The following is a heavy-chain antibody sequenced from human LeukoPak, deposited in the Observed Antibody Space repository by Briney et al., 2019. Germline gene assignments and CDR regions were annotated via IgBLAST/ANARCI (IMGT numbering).Heavy chain of an antibody. V-gene: IGHV3-7*01. Sequence: PGGSLRLSCAASGFTFSSYWMSWVRQAQGKGLEWVANIKQDGSEKYYVDSVKGRFTISRDNAKNSLYLQMNSLRAEDTAVYYCARERLGYCSSTSCLTYYYYYMDVWGKGTTVTISS. D-gene: IGHD2-2*01. J-gene: IGHJ6*03. CDR2: IKQDGSEK. CDR3: ARERLGYCSSTSCLTYYYYYMDV. CDR1: GFTFSSYW.